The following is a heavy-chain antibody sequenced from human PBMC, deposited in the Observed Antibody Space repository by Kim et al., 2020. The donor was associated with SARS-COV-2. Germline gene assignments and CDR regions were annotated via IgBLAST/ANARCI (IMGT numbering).Heavy chain of an antibody. J-gene: IGHJ6*02. D-gene: IGHD3-10*01. Sequence: SETLSLTCAVSGGSISSGGYSWSWIRQPPGKGLEWIGYIYYSGSTYYNPSFKSRFTISLDRSKNQFALKLSSLTAADTAGYYCARGYGSGSPYGMDVWGQGTTVTVSS. CDR3: ARGYGSGSPYGMDV. V-gene: IGHV4-30-2*01. CDR1: GGSISSGGYS. CDR2: IYYSGST.